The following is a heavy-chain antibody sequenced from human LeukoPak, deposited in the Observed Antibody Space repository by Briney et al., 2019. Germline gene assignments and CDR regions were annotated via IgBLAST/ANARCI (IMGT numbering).Heavy chain of an antibody. J-gene: IGHJ6*03. CDR2: IIPIFGTA. CDR1: GGTFTSYA. CDR3: ARNSGYEVRYYYYMDV. Sequence: SVKVSSKASGGTFTSYAISWVRQAPGQGLEWMGGIIPIFGTANYAQKFQGRVTITTDESTSTAYMELSSLRSEDTAVYYCARNSGYEVRYYYYMDVWGKGTTVTVSS. V-gene: IGHV1-69*05. D-gene: IGHD5-12*01.